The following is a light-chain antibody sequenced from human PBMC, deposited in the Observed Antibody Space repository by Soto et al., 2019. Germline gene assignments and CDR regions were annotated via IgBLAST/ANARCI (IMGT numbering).Light chain of an antibody. J-gene: IGKJ2*01. CDR3: QQSYSTPYT. V-gene: IGKV1-39*01. Sequence: DIQMTQSPSSLSASIGDRVTISCQASQNVATYLNWYQQKPGKAPKLLIYLASTLQSGVPSRFSGSGSGTDFTLTISSLQPEDVAAYFCQQSYSTPYTFGRGTKLEIK. CDR1: QNVATY. CDR2: LAS.